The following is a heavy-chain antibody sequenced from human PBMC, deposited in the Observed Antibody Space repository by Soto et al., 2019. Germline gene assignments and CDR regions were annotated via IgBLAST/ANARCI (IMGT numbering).Heavy chain of an antibody. CDR3: ASRLRSVDAFDI. D-gene: IGHD5-12*01. CDR1: GGSISPYY. V-gene: IGHV4-59*08. Sequence: QVQLQESGPGLVKPSETLSLTCTVSGGSISPYYWSWIRQPPGKGLEWIGYMYYSGNTNYNPSVKSRVTISVDTSKNQFSLKLSSVTAADTAVYYCASRLRSVDAFDIWGQGTMVTVSS. CDR2: MYYSGNT. J-gene: IGHJ3*02.